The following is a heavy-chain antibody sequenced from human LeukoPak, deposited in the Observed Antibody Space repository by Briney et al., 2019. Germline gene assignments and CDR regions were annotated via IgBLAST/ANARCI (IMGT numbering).Heavy chain of an antibody. CDR2: VYYSGTA. CDR1: GGSMRSYY. Sequence: PSETLSLTCTVSGGSMRSYYWSWIRQPPGKGLELIGYVYYSGTANYNPSLESRVTILVDTSKNQFSLNLSSVTAADTAVYYCARGVRWLQLSYFDYWGQGTLVTVSS. J-gene: IGHJ4*02. V-gene: IGHV4-59*08. CDR3: ARGVRWLQLSYFDY. D-gene: IGHD5-24*01.